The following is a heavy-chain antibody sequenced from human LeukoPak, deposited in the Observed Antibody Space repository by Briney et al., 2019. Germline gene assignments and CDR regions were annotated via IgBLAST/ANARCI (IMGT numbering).Heavy chain of an antibody. Sequence: SETLSLTCAVYGGSFSGYYWSWIRQPPGKGLEWIGEINHSGSTNYNPSLKSRVTISVDTSKNQFSLKLSSVTAADTALYYCARGESGVYPLDYWGQGTLVTVSS. D-gene: IGHD2-15*01. J-gene: IGHJ4*02. CDR3: ARGESGVYPLDY. CDR1: GGSFSGYY. CDR2: INHSGST. V-gene: IGHV4-34*01.